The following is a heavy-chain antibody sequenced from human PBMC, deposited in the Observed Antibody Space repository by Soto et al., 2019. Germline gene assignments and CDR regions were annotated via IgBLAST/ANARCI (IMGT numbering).Heavy chain of an antibody. J-gene: IGHJ4*02. D-gene: IGHD6-6*01. CDR2: ISYDGSNK. V-gene: IGHV3-30*18. CDR1: GFTFRSYG. Sequence: GGSLRLSCAASGFTFRSYGIHWVRQAPGKGLEWVAVISYDGSNKYYADSVKGRFTISRDNSKNTLYLQMNSLRAEDTAVYYCAKDMALLVLDYFDCWGQGTLVTVSS. CDR3: AKDMALLVLDYFDC.